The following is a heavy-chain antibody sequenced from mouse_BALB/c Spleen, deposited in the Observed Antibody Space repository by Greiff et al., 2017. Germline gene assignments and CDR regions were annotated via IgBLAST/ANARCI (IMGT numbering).Heavy chain of an antibody. CDR1: GYAFTNYL. D-gene: IGHD3-1*01. CDR3: ARSGYSYRGYYFDY. CDR2: INPGSGGT. Sequence: QVQLHQSGAELVRPGTSVKVSCKASGYAFTNYLIEWVKQRPGQGLEWIGVINPGSGGTNYNEKFKGKATLTADKSSSTAYMQLSSLTSDDSAVYFCARSGYSYRGYYFDYWGQGTTLTVSS. J-gene: IGHJ2*01. V-gene: IGHV1-54*01.